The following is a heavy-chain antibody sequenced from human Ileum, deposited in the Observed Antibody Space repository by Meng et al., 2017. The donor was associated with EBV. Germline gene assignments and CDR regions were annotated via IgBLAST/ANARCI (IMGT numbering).Heavy chain of an antibody. V-gene: IGHV4-30-4*01. J-gene: IGHJ4*02. D-gene: IGHD1-26*01. CDR1: GVSISSGVYH. Sequence: QLQLQETGPGLVKPSPTLALTCAVSGVSISSGVYHCSWIRQPPGKGLEWIGCSGGTYYNPSLKSRLTISVDTSKNQFSLKRDSATAADTAVYYCAIYTVGGSGQGYWGQGTLVTVSS. CDR3: AIYTVGGSGQGY. CDR2: CSGGT.